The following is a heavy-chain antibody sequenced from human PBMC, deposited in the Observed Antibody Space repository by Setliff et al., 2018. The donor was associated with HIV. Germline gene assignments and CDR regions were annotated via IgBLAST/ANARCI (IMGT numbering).Heavy chain of an antibody. D-gene: IGHD2-8*02. V-gene: IGHV3-21*04. J-gene: IGHJ4*02. CDR1: GFTFSSYS. Sequence: PGGSLRLSCAASGFTFSSYSMNWVRQAPGKGLEWVSSISSSSSYIYYADSVKGRFTISRDNTKNTLSLQMNSLGAEDTAIYYCATARPRHLVSTNPPYYFDYWGQGTLVTVSS. CDR2: ISSSSSYI. CDR3: ATARPRHLVSTNPPYYFDY.